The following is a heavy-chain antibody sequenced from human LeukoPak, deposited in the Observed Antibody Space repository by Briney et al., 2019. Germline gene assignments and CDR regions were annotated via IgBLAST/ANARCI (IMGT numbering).Heavy chain of an antibody. V-gene: IGHV4-59*08. D-gene: IGHD3-16*01. CDR3: ARHAGGWTYFDY. J-gene: IGHJ4*02. Sequence: SEALSLTCTVSGGSISTYYWSWIRQSPGKGLEWIGFIFYSGSTNYNPSLKSRVTMSVDTSKNQFSLRLTSVTAADTAVYYCARHAGGWTYFDYWGQGTLVTVSS. CDR2: IFYSGST. CDR1: GGSISTYY.